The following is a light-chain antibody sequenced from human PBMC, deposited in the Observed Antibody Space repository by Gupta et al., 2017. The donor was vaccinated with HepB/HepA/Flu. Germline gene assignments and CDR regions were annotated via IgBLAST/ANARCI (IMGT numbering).Light chain of an antibody. CDR1: SSDIGAYNY. J-gene: IGLJ2*01. CDR2: DVT. CDR3: GSYTTSSTVV. Sequence: QSALTQPASVSGSPGQSITISCTGTSSDIGAYNYVSWYQQHPGKAPKVMIYDVTNRPAGVSPRFSGSKSGYTASLTISGLQAEDEADYYCGSYTTSSTVVFGGGTKLTVL. V-gene: IGLV2-14*03.